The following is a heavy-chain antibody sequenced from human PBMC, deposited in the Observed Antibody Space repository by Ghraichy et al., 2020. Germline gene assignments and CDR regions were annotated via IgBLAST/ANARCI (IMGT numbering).Heavy chain of an antibody. J-gene: IGHJ4*02. Sequence: GSLSLTCSVSGDSVSSGSNNWNWIRQPPGKGLEWIGYVSYSGSANYNPSLNSRVTISVDTSKNQFSLKLSSVTAADTAVYYCARGWMTAIKYFDDWGQGTLVTVSS. CDR3: ARGWMTAIKYFDD. V-gene: IGHV4-61*01. CDR2: VSYSGSA. D-gene: IGHD2-21*02. CDR1: GDSVSSGSNN.